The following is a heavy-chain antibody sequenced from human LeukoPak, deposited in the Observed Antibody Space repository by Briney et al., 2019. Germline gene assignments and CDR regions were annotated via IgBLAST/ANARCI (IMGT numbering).Heavy chain of an antibody. J-gene: IGHJ4*02. Sequence: GGSLRLSCAASGFTFSSYGMHWVRQAPGKGLEWVAFIRYDGSNKYYADSVKGRFTISRDNSKNTLYLQMNSLRAEDTAVYYCAKDLSSSWYPYYWGQGTLVTVSS. D-gene: IGHD6-13*01. CDR2: IRYDGSNK. V-gene: IGHV3-30*02. CDR1: GFTFSSYG. CDR3: AKDLSSSWYPYY.